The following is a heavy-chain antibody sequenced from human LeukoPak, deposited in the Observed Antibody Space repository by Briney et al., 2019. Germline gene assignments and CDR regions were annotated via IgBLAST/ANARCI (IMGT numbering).Heavy chain of an antibody. Sequence: SETLSLTCTVSGYSISSGYYWGWIRQPPGKGLEWIGSIYHSGSTYYNPSLKSRVTISVDTSKNQFSLKLSSVTAADTAVYYCARVGVTLTYCYDSSGYLYFDYWGQGTLVTVSS. D-gene: IGHD3-22*01. CDR3: ARVGVTLTYCYDSSGYLYFDY. CDR1: GYSISSGYY. CDR2: IYHSGST. V-gene: IGHV4-38-2*02. J-gene: IGHJ4*02.